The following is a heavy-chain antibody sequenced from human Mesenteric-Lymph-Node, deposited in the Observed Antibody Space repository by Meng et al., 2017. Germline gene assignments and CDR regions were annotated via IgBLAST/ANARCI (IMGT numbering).Heavy chain of an antibody. CDR3: GGSGPNKYYFDY. CDR1: GGSISSSNW. D-gene: IGHD2-15*01. CDR2: IYHSGST. V-gene: IGHV4-4*02. J-gene: IGHJ4*02. Sequence: VQLQEPGPGLVKPSGTLSLTCAVAGGSISSSNWWSWVRQPPGKGLEWIGEIYHSGSTNYNPSLKSRVTISVDKSKNQFSLKLSSVTAADTAVYYCGGSGPNKYYFDYWGQGTLVTVSS.